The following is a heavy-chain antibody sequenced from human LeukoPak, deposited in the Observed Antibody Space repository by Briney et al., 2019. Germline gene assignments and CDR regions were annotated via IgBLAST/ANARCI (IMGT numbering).Heavy chain of an antibody. Sequence: SETLSLTCTVSGGSLSSYYWSWIRQPAGKGLEWIGYIHYSGATNYSPSLKSRVTISVDTSKNQFSLKLSSVTAADTALYYCATLRGASTAVFDSWGQGALVTVSS. D-gene: IGHD2-21*02. CDR1: GGSLSSYY. J-gene: IGHJ4*02. V-gene: IGHV4-59*08. CDR3: ATLRGASTAVFDS. CDR2: IHYSGAT.